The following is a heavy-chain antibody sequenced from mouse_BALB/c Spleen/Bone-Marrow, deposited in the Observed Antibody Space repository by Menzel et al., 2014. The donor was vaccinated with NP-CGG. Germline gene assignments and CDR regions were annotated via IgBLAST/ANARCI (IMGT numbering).Heavy chain of an antibody. V-gene: IGHV1-67*01. J-gene: IGHJ2*01. CDR2: ISTYSGNT. CDR1: GYTFTAYA. Sequence: QVHVKQSGPELVRPGVSVKLSCKGSGYTFTAYAMHWVKQSHAKSLEWIGLISTYSGNTHYNQNFKGKATMTVDKSSSXAYMELARLTSEDSAIYYCARNFYGSSYFDYWGQGTTLTVSS. CDR3: ARNFYGSSYFDY. D-gene: IGHD1-1*01.